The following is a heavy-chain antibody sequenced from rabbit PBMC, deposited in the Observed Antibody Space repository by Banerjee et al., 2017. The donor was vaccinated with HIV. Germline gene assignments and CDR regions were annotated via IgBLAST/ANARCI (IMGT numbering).Heavy chain of an antibody. Sequence: QEQLEESGGDLVKPEGSLTLTCTASGFSLTSYYYMCWVRQAPGKGLELIACIYTSTNSTWYANWVNGRFTISSSTSLNSVDLKMTSLTAADTATYFCARDSAGREDFNLWGPGTLVTVS. CDR2: IYTSTNST. J-gene: IGHJ4*01. CDR1: GFSLTSYYY. D-gene: IGHD4-2*01. CDR3: ARDSAGREDFNL. V-gene: IGHV1S43*01.